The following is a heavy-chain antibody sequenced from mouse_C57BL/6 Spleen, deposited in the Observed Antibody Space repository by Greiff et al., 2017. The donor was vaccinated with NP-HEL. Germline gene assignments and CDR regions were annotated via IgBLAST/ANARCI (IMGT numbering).Heavy chain of an antibody. Sequence: EVKLQESGPGLVKPSQSLSLTCSVTGYSITSGYYWNWIRQFPGNKLEWMGYISYDGSNNYNPSLKNRISITRDTSKNQFFLKLNSVTTEDTATYYCAIYDGYSYWYFDVWGTGTTVTVSS. CDR3: AIYDGYSYWYFDV. V-gene: IGHV3-6*01. CDR2: ISYDGSN. D-gene: IGHD2-3*01. CDR1: GYSITSGYY. J-gene: IGHJ1*03.